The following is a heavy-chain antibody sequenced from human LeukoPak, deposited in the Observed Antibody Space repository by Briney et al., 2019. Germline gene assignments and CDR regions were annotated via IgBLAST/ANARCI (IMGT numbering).Heavy chain of an antibody. Sequence: VKVSCEASGYSFSDYYLHWVRLAPGQGLEWMGWIDPKRDPKRGGTNYAQKFQGRVTMTRDTSISTVYMELSGLRSDDTAVYYCARATSGGNTIDYWGQGTLVTVSS. J-gene: IGHJ4*02. CDR1: GYSFSDYY. V-gene: IGHV1-2*02. CDR2: IDPKRDPKRGGT. D-gene: IGHD4-23*01. CDR3: ARATSGGNTIDY.